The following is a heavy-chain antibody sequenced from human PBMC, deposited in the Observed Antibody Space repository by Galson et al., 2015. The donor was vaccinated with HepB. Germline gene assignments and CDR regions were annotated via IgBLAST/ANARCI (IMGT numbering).Heavy chain of an antibody. D-gene: IGHD3-3*01. CDR3: ARQNTNYDFWSGNTYNWFDP. CDR2: INPSGGST. J-gene: IGHJ5*02. CDR1: GYTFTTYV. Sequence: SVKVSCKASGYTFTTYVMHWVRQAPGQGLEWMGIINPSGGSTSYAQKFQGRVTMTRDTSTSTVYMELSSLRSEDTAVYYCARQNTNYDFWSGNTYNWFDPWGQGTLVTVSS. V-gene: IGHV1-46*01.